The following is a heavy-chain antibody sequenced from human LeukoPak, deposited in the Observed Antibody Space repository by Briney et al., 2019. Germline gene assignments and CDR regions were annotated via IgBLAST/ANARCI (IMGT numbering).Heavy chain of an antibody. CDR2: IKQDGSDK. CDR3: ARDVRPDY. V-gene: IGHV3-7*04. Sequence: GGSLRLSCATSGFTFSRYWMTWVRQAPGKGLEWVANIKQDGSDKYYMDSVKGRFSISRDNAKNSLYLQMNALRAEDTAVYYCARDVRPDYWGQGTLVTVST. J-gene: IGHJ4*02. CDR1: GFTFSRYW. D-gene: IGHD6-6*01.